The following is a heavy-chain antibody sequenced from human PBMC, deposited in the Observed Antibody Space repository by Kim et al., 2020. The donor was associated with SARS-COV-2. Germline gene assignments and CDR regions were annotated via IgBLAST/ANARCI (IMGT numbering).Heavy chain of an antibody. V-gene: IGHV3-23*01. CDR2: ISGSDGST. J-gene: IGHJ1*01. D-gene: IGHD3-22*01. Sequence: GGSLRLSCAASGFTVSAYAMSWVRQAPGMGLEWVSGISGSDGSTYYADSVKGRFIISRDNSKNTLHLQMNSLRAEDTAVYYCAKHFGSSGSEFQHWGQGT. CDR3: AKHFGSSGSEFQH. CDR1: GFTVSAYA.